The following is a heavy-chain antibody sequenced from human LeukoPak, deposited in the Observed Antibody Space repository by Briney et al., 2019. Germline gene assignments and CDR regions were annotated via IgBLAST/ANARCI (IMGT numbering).Heavy chain of an antibody. D-gene: IGHD4-11*01. Sequence: SVTLSLTCTVSGGSISGFYWSWIRQSPGKGLEWIGYIHYSGSTNYNPSLKSRITISVDTSKNQFSLRLSSVTAADTAMYFCARVIGNYFPDYWGQGTLVTVSS. J-gene: IGHJ4*02. CDR3: ARVIGNYFPDY. CDR2: IHYSGST. CDR1: GGSISGFY. V-gene: IGHV4-59*01.